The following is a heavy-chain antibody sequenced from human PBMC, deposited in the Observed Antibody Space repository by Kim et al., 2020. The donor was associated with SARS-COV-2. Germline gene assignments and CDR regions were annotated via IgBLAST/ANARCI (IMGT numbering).Heavy chain of an antibody. D-gene: IGHD1-26*01. J-gene: IGHJ4*02. Sequence: GGSLRLSCAASGFTFSSYAMSWVRQAPGKGLEWVSAISGSGGSTYYADSVKGRFTISRDNSKNTLYLLMNSLRAEDTAVYYCAKYEDNGRGGSYPNFGYWGQGTLVTVSS. CDR1: GFTFSSYA. CDR2: ISGSGGST. V-gene: IGHV3-23*01. CDR3: AKYEDNGRGGSYPNFGY.